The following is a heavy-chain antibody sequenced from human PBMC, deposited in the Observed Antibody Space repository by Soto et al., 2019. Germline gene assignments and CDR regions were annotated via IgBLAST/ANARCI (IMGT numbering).Heavy chain of an antibody. J-gene: IGHJ6*02. D-gene: IGHD5-12*01. V-gene: IGHV1-69*01. CDR1: GGTFSSYA. CDR2: IIPIFGTA. Sequence: QVQLVQSGAEVKKPGSSVKVSCKASGGTFSSYAISWVRQAPGQGLEWMGGIIPIFGTANYAQKFQGRVTITADESTSTAYMELSSLRSEDTAVYYCARQGYSGYDFGGRYYYYGMDVWGQGTTFTVSS. CDR3: ARQGYSGYDFGGRYYYYGMDV.